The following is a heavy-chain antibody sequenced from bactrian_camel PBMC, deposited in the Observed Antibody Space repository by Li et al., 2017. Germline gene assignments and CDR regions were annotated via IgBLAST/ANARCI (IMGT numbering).Heavy chain of an antibody. Sequence: HVQLVESGGGSVQAGGSLRLTCVGYNLDYNNYYMGWFRQAPGRSREGVASIDAGGYTNYADSVKGRFIISRDNAENTLYLQMNSLKPEDTAMYYCAAERRLSCGDWWYDPQRPRGYAYRGRGTQVTVS. V-gene: IGHV3S53*01. D-gene: IGHD2*01. J-gene: IGHJ4*01. CDR1: NLDYNNYY. CDR2: IDAGGYT.